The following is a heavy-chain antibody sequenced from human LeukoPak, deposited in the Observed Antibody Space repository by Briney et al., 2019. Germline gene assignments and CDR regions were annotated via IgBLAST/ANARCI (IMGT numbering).Heavy chain of an antibody. V-gene: IGHV3-23*01. D-gene: IGHD3-16*01. CDR3: ARIGISGGGYDY. CDR1: GFIFNKHA. Sequence: GGSLRLSCVASGFIFNKHAMSWVRQAPGKGLEWVSGLSGSGSSTDYADSVKGRFTISRDNAKNSLYLQMNSLRAEDTAVYYCARIGISGGGYDYWGQGTLVTVSS. CDR2: LSGSGSST. J-gene: IGHJ4*02.